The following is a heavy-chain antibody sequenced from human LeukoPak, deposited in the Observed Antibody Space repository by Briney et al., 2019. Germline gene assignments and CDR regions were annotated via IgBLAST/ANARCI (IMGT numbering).Heavy chain of an antibody. CDR3: ARPYYYDSRIDP. D-gene: IGHD3-22*01. CDR1: GVSISSGDYY. Sequence: SETLSLTCTVSGVSISSGDYYWSWIRQPPGKGLEWVGYMYYSGSAYYNPSLKSRATISVDTSENQFSLKLSSVTAADTAVYFCARPYYYDSRIDPWGQGTLVTVSS. J-gene: IGHJ5*02. CDR2: MYYSGSA. V-gene: IGHV4-30-4*01.